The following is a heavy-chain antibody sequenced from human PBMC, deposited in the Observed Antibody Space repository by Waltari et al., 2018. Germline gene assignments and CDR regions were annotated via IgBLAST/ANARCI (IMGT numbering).Heavy chain of an antibody. Sequence: QVQLVQSGAEVKQPGSSVKVSCKASGDTFRRYAISWVRQAPGQGLEWMGGIIPLFGTTNYAQKFQGRATMTADEPTSTAYVELRSLKSEDTAVYFCARSYYYDRRANYPSLGAFDSWGQGTLVTVAS. CDR2: IIPLFGTT. CDR1: GDTFRRYA. V-gene: IGHV1-69*12. CDR3: ARSYYYDRRANYPSLGAFDS. D-gene: IGHD3-22*01. J-gene: IGHJ4*02.